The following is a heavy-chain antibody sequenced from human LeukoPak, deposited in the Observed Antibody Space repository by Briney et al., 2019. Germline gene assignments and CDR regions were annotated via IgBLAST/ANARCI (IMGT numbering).Heavy chain of an antibody. CDR2: INQDGSEK. CDR1: EFTFSSYW. D-gene: IGHD3-10*01. CDR3: AKSRYYGSGSYPKLFDY. J-gene: IGHJ4*02. Sequence: GGSLRLSCAASEFTFSSYWMNWVRQAPGKGLEWVANINQDGSEKYYVDSVKGRFTISRDNAKNSLYLQMNSLRAEDTAVYYCAKSRYYGSGSYPKLFDYWGQGTLVTVSS. V-gene: IGHV3-7*03.